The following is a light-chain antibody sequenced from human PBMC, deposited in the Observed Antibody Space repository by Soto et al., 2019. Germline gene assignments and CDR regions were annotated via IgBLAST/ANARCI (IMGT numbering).Light chain of an antibody. Sequence: EILMTHSPSTLSVSAGEIATLSCRGSQSISVTIAWYQQNSGRSPGLLIYHTSTRASGVPARFSHGGSGTEFSLTISSLQSEDFAVYYCQRYDNWPLTFGGGTKVDIK. CDR1: QSISVT. J-gene: IGKJ4*01. V-gene: IGKV3-15*01. CDR3: QRYDNWPLT. CDR2: HTS.